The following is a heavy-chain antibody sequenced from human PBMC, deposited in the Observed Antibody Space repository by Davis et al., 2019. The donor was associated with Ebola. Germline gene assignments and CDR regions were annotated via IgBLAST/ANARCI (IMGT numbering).Heavy chain of an antibody. CDR1: GNSFASHW. CDR3: ATDLTGYLRDAFDI. J-gene: IGHJ3*02. D-gene: IGHD3-9*01. CDR2: IYTGDSDT. V-gene: IGHV5-51*01. Sequence: GESLKISCKDSGNSFASHWIGWVRQMPGKGLEWMGIIYTGDSDTRYSPSFQGQVTISADKSIGTAYLQWSSLKASDTAMYYCATDLTGYLRDAFDIWGQGTMVTVSS.